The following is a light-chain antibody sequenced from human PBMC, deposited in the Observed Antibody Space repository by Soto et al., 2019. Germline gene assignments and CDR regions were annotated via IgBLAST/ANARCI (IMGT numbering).Light chain of an antibody. CDR3: HHYGISPPIT. CDR1: QSVSSSS. CDR2: GAS. Sequence: EIVLTQSPGTLSLSTGERATLSCRASQSVSSSSLAWYQQKPGQAPRLLIYGASSRATGISDRFSGRGSGTDFTLTISRLEPGDFAVYYCHHYGISPPITFGQGTRLEI. V-gene: IGKV3-20*01. J-gene: IGKJ5*01.